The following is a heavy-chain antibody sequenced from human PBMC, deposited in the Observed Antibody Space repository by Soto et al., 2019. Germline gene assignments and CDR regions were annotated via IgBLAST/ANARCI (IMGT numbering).Heavy chain of an antibody. D-gene: IGHD2-2*02. CDR1: GLTVSGKKY. Sequence: AGGSLRLSCVASGLTVSGKKYMAWVRQAPGKGLQWVVNIKQDGSEKYYMDSVRGRFTVSRDNAKNSLYLQMNSLRAEDTAVYFCARVAYTYGWIYDYWGQGSLVTVSS. CDR2: IKQDGSEK. V-gene: IGHV3-7*01. CDR3: ARVAYTYGWIYDY. J-gene: IGHJ4*01.